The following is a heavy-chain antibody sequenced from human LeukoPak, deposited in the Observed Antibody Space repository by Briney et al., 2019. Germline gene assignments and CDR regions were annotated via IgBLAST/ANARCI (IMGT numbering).Heavy chain of an antibody. J-gene: IGHJ4*02. V-gene: IGHV3-21*01. CDR2: ISSSSSYI. D-gene: IGHD1-1*01. Sequence: PGGSLRLSCAASGFTFSSYSMNWVRQAPGKGLEWVSSISSSSSYIYYADSVKGRFTISRDNAKNSLYLQMNSLRAEDTAVYYCARDTQLATYYCDYWGQGTLVTVSS. CDR3: ARDTQLATYYCDY. CDR1: GFTFSSYS.